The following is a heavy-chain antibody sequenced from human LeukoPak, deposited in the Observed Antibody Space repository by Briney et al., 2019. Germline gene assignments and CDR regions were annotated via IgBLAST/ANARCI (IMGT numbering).Heavy chain of an antibody. D-gene: IGHD1-26*01. CDR3: AKDRASGFQVGATDY. CDR2: ISYDGSNK. Sequence: GGSLRLSCAASGFTFSSYGMHWVRQAPGKGLEWVAVISYDGSNKYYADSVKGRFTISRDNSKNTLYLQMNSLRAEDTAVYYCAKDRASGFQVGATDYWGQGTLVTVSS. V-gene: IGHV3-30*18. J-gene: IGHJ4*02. CDR1: GFTFSSYG.